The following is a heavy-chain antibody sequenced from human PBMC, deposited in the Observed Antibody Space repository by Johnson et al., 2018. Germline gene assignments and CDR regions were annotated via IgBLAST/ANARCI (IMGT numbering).Heavy chain of an antibody. D-gene: IGHD3-16*01. CDR3: AKEFKERATAGYDSDDV. J-gene: IGHJ3*01. CDR2: IKGDGTAT. CDR1: GFAFNTFW. V-gene: IGHV3-74*01. Sequence: EVQLVETGGGLVQPGGSLRLSCAASGFAFNTFWMHWVRQVPGKGLVWVSRIKGDGTATDYADSVRGRFTISRDNAKNTLYLQLNSLRPEDTAVYDCAKEFKERATAGYDSDDVWGQGTMVAVSS.